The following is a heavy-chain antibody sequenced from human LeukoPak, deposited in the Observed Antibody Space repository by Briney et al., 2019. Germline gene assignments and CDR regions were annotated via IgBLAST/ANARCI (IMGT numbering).Heavy chain of an antibody. V-gene: IGHV1-69-2*01. D-gene: IGHD2/OR15-2a*01. CDR3: ATIPFFGTTYYADF. J-gene: IGHJ4*02. CDR1: GFTFTDYY. Sequence: ASAKVSCKASGFTFTDYYIHWVQQAPGKGLEWMGRVDTEDGETVYAAKFHGRLAITADASTATASMELSSLNSDDTAVYYCATIPFFGTTYYADFWGQGTLVTVSS. CDR2: VDTEDGET.